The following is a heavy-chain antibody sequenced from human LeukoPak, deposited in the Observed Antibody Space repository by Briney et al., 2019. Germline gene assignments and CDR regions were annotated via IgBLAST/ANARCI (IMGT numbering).Heavy chain of an antibody. CDR1: EFAFSTYN. D-gene: IGHD1-26*01. J-gene: IGHJ4*02. CDR2: ISTGSSTT. CDR3: AKDVGKWESLHFFDY. V-gene: IGHV3-48*04. Sequence: GGSLRLSCAASEFAFSTYNMNWVRQAPGEGLEWVSYISTGSSTTYYADSVKGRFTISRDDSRNTLYLQMNSLRGDDTAVYYCAKDVGKWESLHFFDYWGQGTLVTVSS.